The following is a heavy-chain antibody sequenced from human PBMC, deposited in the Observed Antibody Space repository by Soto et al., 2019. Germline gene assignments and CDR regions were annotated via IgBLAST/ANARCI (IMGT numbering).Heavy chain of an antibody. D-gene: IGHD4-4*01. CDR3: ARRNSNSPWDYYYYMDV. Sequence: SETLSLTCTVSGGSISSYYWSWIRQPPGKGLEWIGYIYYSGSTNYNPYLKSRVTISVDTSKNQFSLKLSSVTAADTAVYYCARRNSNSPWDYYYYMDVWGKGTTVTVSS. CDR2: IYYSGST. J-gene: IGHJ6*03. V-gene: IGHV4-59*01. CDR1: GGSISSYY.